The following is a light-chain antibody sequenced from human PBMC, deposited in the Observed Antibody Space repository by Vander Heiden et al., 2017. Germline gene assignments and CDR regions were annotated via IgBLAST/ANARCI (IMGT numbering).Light chain of an antibody. V-gene: IGKV1-39*01. CDR3: QQSYSTPPT. CDR2: AAS. Sequence: DIQMTHSPSSLSASVGDSVTITCRASQSISSYLNWYQQKPGKAPKLLIYAASSLQSGVPSRFSGSGSGTDFTLTISSLQPEDFATYYCQQSYSTPPTFGGGTKVEIK. CDR1: QSISSY. J-gene: IGKJ4*01.